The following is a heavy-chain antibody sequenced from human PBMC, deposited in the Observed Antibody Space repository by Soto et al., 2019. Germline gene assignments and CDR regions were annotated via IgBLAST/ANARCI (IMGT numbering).Heavy chain of an antibody. V-gene: IGHV2-5*02. D-gene: IGHD3-22*01. CDR1: GFSLSTSGVG. CDR2: IYWDDDK. J-gene: IGHJ4*02. Sequence: SGPTLVNPTQTLTLTCTFSGFSLSTSGVGVGWIRQPPGKALEWLALIYWDDDKRYSPSLKSRLTITKDTSKNQVVLTMTNMDPVDTATYYCAHSDMRIVVAYYFDYWGQGTLVTVSS. CDR3: AHSDMRIVVAYYFDY.